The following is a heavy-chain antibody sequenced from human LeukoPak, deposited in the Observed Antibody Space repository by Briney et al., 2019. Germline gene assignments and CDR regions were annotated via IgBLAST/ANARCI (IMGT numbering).Heavy chain of an antibody. D-gene: IGHD6-19*01. J-gene: IGHJ4*02. Sequence: ASVKVSCKASGYTFTSYYMHWVRQAPGQGLEWMGIINPSGGSTSYAQKFQGRVTMTRDTSISTAYMELSSLRSEDTAVYYCARFRSVRGWWRGQIIADYWGQGTLVTVSS. CDR3: ARFRSVRGWWRGQIIADY. V-gene: IGHV1-46*01. CDR1: GYTFTSYY. CDR2: INPSGGST.